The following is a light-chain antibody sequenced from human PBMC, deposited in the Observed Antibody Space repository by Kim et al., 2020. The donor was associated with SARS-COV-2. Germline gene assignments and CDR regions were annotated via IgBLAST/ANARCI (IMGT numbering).Light chain of an antibody. CDR3: LSHGSSPSVA. J-gene: IGLJ2*01. Sequence: GQRVTISCTRSSSNIGAPFDVHWYQQLPGTVPKLIIYGNNNRPSGVPDRFSGSKSGTSASLAITGLQAEDEADYYCLSHGSSPSVAFGGGTQLTVL. CDR1: SSNIGAPFD. CDR2: GNN. V-gene: IGLV1-40*01.